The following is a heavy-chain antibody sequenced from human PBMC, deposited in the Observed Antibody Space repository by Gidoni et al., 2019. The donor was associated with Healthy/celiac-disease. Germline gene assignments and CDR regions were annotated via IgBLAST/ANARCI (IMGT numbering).Heavy chain of an antibody. Sequence: QVQLQQSGPGLVKPSKTLSLTCAISGAGVSSNSAAWNWIRQSPSRGFEWLGRTYYRSKWYNDYAVSVKSRITINPDTSKNQFSLQLNSGTPEDTAVYYCAREVRIQLWVGVVDPWGQGTLVTVSS. CDR1: GAGVSSNSAA. CDR3: AREVRIQLWVGVVDP. D-gene: IGHD5-18*01. J-gene: IGHJ5*02. V-gene: IGHV6-1*01. CDR2: TYYRSKWYN.